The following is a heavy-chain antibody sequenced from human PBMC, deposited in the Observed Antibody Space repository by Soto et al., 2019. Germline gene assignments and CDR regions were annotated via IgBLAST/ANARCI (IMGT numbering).Heavy chain of an antibody. J-gene: IGHJ4*02. CDR3: AAYYYGSGSNTQALKFDY. Sequence: ASVKVSCKVSGYTLTELSMHWVRQAPGKGLEWMGGFDPEDGETIYAQKFQGRVTMTEDTSTDTAYMELSSLRSEDTAVYYCAAYYYGSGSNTQALKFDYWGQGTLVTVSA. CDR1: GYTLTELS. V-gene: IGHV1-24*01. D-gene: IGHD3-10*01. CDR2: FDPEDGET.